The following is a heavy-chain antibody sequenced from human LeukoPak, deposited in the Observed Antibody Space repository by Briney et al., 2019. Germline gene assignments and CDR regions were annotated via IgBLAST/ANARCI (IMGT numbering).Heavy chain of an antibody. Sequence: SWIRQPPGKGLEWIGEINHSGSTDYNPSLKSRVTISVDTSKNQFSLKLSSVTAADTAVYYCAIIQLWLDYWGQGTLVTVSS. J-gene: IGHJ4*02. CDR2: INHSGST. D-gene: IGHD5-18*01. V-gene: IGHV4-34*01. CDR3: AIIQLWLDY.